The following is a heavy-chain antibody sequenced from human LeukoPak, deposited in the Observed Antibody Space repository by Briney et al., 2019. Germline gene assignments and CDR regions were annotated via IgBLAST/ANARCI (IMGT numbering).Heavy chain of an antibody. V-gene: IGHV3-73*01. Sequence: GGSLRLSCAASGFTLSGSAMHWVRQASGKGLEWVGRIRSKANSYATAYAASVKGGFTISRDDSKDTAYLQINSLKTEDTAVYYCTSSAAGQRGGYWGQGTLVTVSS. CDR2: IRSKANSYAT. CDR1: GFTLSGSA. CDR3: TSSAAGQRGGY. D-gene: IGHD6-13*01. J-gene: IGHJ4*02.